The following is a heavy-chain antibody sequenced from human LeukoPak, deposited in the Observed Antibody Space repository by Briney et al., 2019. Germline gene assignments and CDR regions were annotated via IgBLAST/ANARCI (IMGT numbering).Heavy chain of an antibody. D-gene: IGHD2-2*01. Sequence: PGGSLRLSCAASGFTFSSYGMHWVRQAPGKGLEWVAVISFDENKKYYADSVKGRFTISRDNSKNTLYLQMNSLRAEDTAVYYCAKYGVESAANVLDYWGQGTLVTVSS. V-gene: IGHV3-30*18. CDR2: ISFDENKK. CDR1: GFTFSSYG. J-gene: IGHJ4*02. CDR3: AKYGVESAANVLDY.